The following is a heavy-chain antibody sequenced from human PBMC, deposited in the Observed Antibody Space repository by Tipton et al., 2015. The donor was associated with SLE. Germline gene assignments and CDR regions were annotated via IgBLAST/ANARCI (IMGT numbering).Heavy chain of an antibody. CDR1: GGSISSYY. Sequence: TLSLTCTVSGGSISSYYWSWIRQPPGKGLEWIGYIYYSGSTNYNPSLKSRVTISVDTSKNQFSLKLSSVTAADTAVYYCACSSGWYDWFDPWGQGTLVTVSS. V-gene: IGHV4-59*01. D-gene: IGHD6-19*01. J-gene: IGHJ5*02. CDR3: ACSSGWYDWFDP. CDR2: IYYSGST.